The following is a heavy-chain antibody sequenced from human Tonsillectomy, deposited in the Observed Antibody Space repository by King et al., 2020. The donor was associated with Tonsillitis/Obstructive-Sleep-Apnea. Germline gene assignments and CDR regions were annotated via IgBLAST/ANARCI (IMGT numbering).Heavy chain of an antibody. V-gene: IGHV4-59*01. CDR2: IYHSGST. D-gene: IGHD2-21*01. Sequence: LQLQESGPGLVKPSETLSLTCTVSGGSISGFYWSWIRQPPGKGLEWIGYIYHSGSTNYNPSLKSRVTMSVDKSKNQFSLKLSSVTAADTAVYYCARTDIVVPQIGPRGQGTLVPVSS. J-gene: IGHJ4*03. CDR1: GGSISGFY. CDR3: ARTDIVVPQIGP.